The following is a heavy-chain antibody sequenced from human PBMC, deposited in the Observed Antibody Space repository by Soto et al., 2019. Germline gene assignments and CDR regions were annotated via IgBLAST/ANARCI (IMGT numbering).Heavy chain of an antibody. Sequence: QVQLQESGPGMVKPSQTLSLTCTVSGGSISSGDYHWSWIRQHPGKGLEWIGYIYYSGTTYYNPSLKSRVTISVDTSKNQFSLKLSSVTAAYTAVYYCAREVIVVVPAARYMDVWGKGTTVTVSS. J-gene: IGHJ6*03. CDR2: IYYSGTT. CDR3: AREVIVVVPAARYMDV. CDR1: GGSISSGDYH. D-gene: IGHD2-2*01. V-gene: IGHV4-31*03.